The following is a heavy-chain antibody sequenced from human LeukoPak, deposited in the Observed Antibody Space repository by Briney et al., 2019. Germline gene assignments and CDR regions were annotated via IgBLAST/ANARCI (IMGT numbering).Heavy chain of an antibody. J-gene: IGHJ3*02. D-gene: IGHD3-22*01. Sequence: PGGSLRLSCEASGFTFSRYGMHWVRQAPGKGLEWVAIIWYDGSNKYYADSVKGRFTISRDTSKNTLYLQMDSLRAEDTAVYYCASGDTTGYSGDAFNIWGQGTMVTVSS. CDR1: GFTFSRYG. CDR2: IWYDGSNK. V-gene: IGHV3-33*03. CDR3: ASGDTTGYSGDAFNI.